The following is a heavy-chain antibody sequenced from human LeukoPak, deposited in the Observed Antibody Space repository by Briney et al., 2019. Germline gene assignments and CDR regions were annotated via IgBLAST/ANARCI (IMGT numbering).Heavy chain of an antibody. Sequence: GRSLRLSCAASGFTFSNYAMHWVRQAPGKGLEWVALIWYDGSNKYYTDSVKGRLTISRDNSKDTLFLQMNSLRAEDTAVYYCAREGPRGNSQFDYWGQGTLVTVSS. J-gene: IGHJ4*02. CDR2: IWYDGSNK. V-gene: IGHV3-33*08. D-gene: IGHD2/OR15-2a*01. CDR1: GFTFSNYA. CDR3: AREGPRGNSQFDY.